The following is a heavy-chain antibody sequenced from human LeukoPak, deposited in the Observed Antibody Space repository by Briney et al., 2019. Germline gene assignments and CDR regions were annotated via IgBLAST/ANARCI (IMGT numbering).Heavy chain of an antibody. Sequence: SVKVSCKASGGTFSSYAISWVRQAPGQGLEWMGRIIPILGIANYAQKFQGRVTITADKSTSTAYMELSSLRSEDTAVYYCARDISGGAVDYWGQGTLVTVSS. D-gene: IGHD3-16*01. CDR1: GGTFSSYA. CDR3: ARDISGGAVDY. J-gene: IGHJ4*02. V-gene: IGHV1-69*04. CDR2: IIPILGIA.